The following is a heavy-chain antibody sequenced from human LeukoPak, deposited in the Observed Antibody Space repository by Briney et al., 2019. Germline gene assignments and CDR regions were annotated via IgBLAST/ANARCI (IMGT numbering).Heavy chain of an antibody. CDR1: GYTFTSHD. J-gene: IGHJ4*02. D-gene: IGHD1/OR15-1a*01. CDR2: MNPNSGNT. CDR3: ARGRRTTHEYYFDY. Sequence: ASVKVSCKASGYTFTSHDINWVRQATGQGLEWMGWMNPNSGNTGYAQKFQGRVTMTRNTSIGTAYMELSSLRSEDTAVYYCARGRRTTHEYYFDYWGQGTLVTVSS. V-gene: IGHV1-8*01.